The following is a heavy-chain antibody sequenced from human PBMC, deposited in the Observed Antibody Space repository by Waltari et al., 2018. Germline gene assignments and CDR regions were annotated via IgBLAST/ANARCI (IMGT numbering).Heavy chain of an antibody. CDR2: LFASGSTT. J-gene: IGHJ5*02. Sequence: EAQLEESGGGLVQPGGSLRLSCTASGFIFSKSAMSWVRQAPGKGLEWVASLFASGSTTYYADSVRGRFSVSRDNSQNTLFLQMDSRRVEDTAVYYCAKPIAVVTGIPGQPADAWGQGTLVVVSA. CDR1: GFIFSKSA. CDR3: AKPIAVVTGIPGQPADA. D-gene: IGHD2-21*02. V-gene: IGHV3-23*05.